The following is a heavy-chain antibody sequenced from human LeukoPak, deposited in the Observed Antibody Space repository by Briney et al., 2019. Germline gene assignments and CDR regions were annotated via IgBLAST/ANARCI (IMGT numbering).Heavy chain of an antibody. V-gene: IGHV5-51*01. CDR1: AYRFTSYW. J-gene: IGHJ4*02. Sequence: GESLKISCKGSAYRFTSYWIAWVRQMPGKGLEWMGIIYPGDSDTRYSPSFQGQVTISADKSISTAYLQWSSLKASDTAMYYCARQWTSRGSEHIDYWGQGTLVTVSS. D-gene: IGHD3-22*01. CDR2: IYPGDSDT. CDR3: ARQWTSRGSEHIDY.